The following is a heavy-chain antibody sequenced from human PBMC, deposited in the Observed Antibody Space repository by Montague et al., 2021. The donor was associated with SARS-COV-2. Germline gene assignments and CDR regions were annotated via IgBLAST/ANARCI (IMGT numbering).Heavy chain of an antibody. D-gene: IGHD3-22*01. Sequence: TLSLTCTVSGGSISSGDYYWSWIRQPPGKGLEWIGYIYYSGSXYYNPSLKSRVTISVDTSKNQFSLKLSSVTAADTAVYYCARARITMIVVVSAFDIWGQGTMVTVSS. CDR2: IYYSGSX. CDR1: GGSISSGDYY. V-gene: IGHV4-30-4*01. J-gene: IGHJ3*02. CDR3: ARARITMIVVVSAFDI.